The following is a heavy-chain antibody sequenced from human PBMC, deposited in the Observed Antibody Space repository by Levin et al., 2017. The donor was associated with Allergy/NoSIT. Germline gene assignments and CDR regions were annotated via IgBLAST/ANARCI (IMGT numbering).Heavy chain of an antibody. CDR3: ARDPVVVIGTKDYAMDV. V-gene: IGHV3-30-3*01. CDR2: ISYDGSKK. Sequence: GGSLRLSCAASGFNFHTYSMHWVRQAPGKGLEWVAFISYDGSKKYYADSVKGRFTVSRDNSKNTLYLQVDSLRPEDTAVYHCARDPVVVIGTKDYAMDVWGQGTTVTVSS. CDR1: GFNFHTYS. D-gene: IGHD2-15*01. J-gene: IGHJ6*02.